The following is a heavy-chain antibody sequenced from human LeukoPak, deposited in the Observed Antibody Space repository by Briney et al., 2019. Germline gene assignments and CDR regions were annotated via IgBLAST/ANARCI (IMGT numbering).Heavy chain of an antibody. V-gene: IGHV3-30-3*01. Sequence: PGRSLRLSCATSGFTFSRYAMHWVRQAPGKGLEWVALISYDANIGSNKYYADSVKGRFTISRDNSKNTLYLQMNSLRAEDTAVYYCAKDGGYYDSSGYYHYFDYWGQGTLVTVSS. J-gene: IGHJ4*02. CDR1: GFTFSRYA. CDR3: AKDGGYYDSSGYYHYFDY. CDR2: ISYDANIGSNK. D-gene: IGHD3-22*01.